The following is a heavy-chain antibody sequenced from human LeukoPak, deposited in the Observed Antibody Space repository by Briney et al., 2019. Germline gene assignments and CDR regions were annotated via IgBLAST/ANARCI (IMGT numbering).Heavy chain of an antibody. Sequence: GGSLRLSCAASGFTFSSYAMHWVRQAPGKGLEWVAVISYDGSNKYYADSVKGRFTISRDNAKNSLYLQMNSLRAEDTAVYYCARERVGYSSSWHQFNWFDPWGQGTLVTVSS. CDR1: GFTFSSYA. D-gene: IGHD6-13*01. V-gene: IGHV3-30-3*01. J-gene: IGHJ5*02. CDR2: ISYDGSNK. CDR3: ARERVGYSSSWHQFNWFDP.